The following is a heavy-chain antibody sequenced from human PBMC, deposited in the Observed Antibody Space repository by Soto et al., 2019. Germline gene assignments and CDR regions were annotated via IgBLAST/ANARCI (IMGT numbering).Heavy chain of an antibody. V-gene: IGHV3-30-3*01. CDR2: ISYDETDK. Sequence: QEQLVDSGGGVVQPGRSLRLSCAASGFTFSSYAMHWVRQAPGKGLEWVAVISYDETDKYYADSVKGRFTISRDNSKNTLYLQMSSLRPEDTAVYYCARDRLYDSNTYYYKYGMDVWGQGTTVTVSS. J-gene: IGHJ6*02. CDR1: GFTFSSYA. D-gene: IGHD3-22*01. CDR3: ARDRLYDSNTYYYKYGMDV.